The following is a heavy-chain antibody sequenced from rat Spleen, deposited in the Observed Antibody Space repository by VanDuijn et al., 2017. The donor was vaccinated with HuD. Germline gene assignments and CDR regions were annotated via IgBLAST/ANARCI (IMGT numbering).Heavy chain of an antibody. CDR3: ARLNNYGDVMDA. D-gene: IGHD1-11*01. CDR1: GFTFSDYY. Sequence: EVQLVESGGGLVQPGRSMKLSCAASGFTFSDYYMAWVRQAPTKGLEWVATISYDGSSTYYRDSVKGRFTISRDNAKSTLYLQMDSLRSEDTATYYCARLNNYGDVMDAWGQGASVTVSS. V-gene: IGHV5-7*01. J-gene: IGHJ4*01. CDR2: ISYDGSST.